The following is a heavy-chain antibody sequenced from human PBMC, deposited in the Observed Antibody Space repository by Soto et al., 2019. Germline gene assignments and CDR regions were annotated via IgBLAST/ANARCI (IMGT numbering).Heavy chain of an antibody. CDR3: ARVRPGYSYGYPNWFDP. D-gene: IGHD5-18*01. CDR2: ISTSGTTI. J-gene: IGHJ5*02. V-gene: IGHV3-48*03. CDR1: GFAFNIYE. Sequence: EVQLVESGGGLVQPGGSLRLSCAASGFAFNIYEMNWVRQAPGKGLEWVSYISTSGTTIYYADSVKGRFTISRDNAKNLLYLQMNSPRAEDTAVYFCARVRPGYSYGYPNWFDPWGQGTLVTVSS.